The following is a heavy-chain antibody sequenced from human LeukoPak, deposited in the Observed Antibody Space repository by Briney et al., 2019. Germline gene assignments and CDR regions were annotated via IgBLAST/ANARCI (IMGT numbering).Heavy chain of an antibody. D-gene: IGHD2-21*02. V-gene: IGHV4-4*02. CDR3: VREACGGDCYSLFRYGLPSFDY. J-gene: IGHJ4*02. CDR1: GGSISSSNW. CDR2: IYHSGST. Sequence: SETLSLTCAVSGGSISSSNWWSWVRQPPGKGLEWIGEIYHSGSTNYNPSLKSRVTISVDKSKNQFSLKLSSVTAADTAVYYCVREACGGDCYSLFRYGLPSFDYWGQGTLVTVSS.